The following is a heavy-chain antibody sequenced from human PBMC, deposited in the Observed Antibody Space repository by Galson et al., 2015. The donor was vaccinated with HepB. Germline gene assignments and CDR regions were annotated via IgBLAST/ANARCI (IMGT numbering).Heavy chain of an antibody. D-gene: IGHD3-10*01. CDR3: ARDYPGVSGSLDY. Sequence: SLRLSCAVSGFTFSGYVMHWVRQAPGKGLEWVAVMWCDGSNEYYADSVRGRFTISRDNSNNTLYLQMTGLTAEDTAVYYCARDYPGVSGSLDYWGQGTLVTVSS. V-gene: IGHV3-33*08. CDR1: GFTFSGYV. J-gene: IGHJ4*02. CDR2: MWCDGSNE.